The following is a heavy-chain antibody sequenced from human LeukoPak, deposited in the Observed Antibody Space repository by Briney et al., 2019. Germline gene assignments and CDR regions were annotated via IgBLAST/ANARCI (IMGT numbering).Heavy chain of an antibody. Sequence: SETLSLTCIVSGGSMSHFYWSWLRQPAGKGLEWIRRVYTSGTTNYNPSLRSRVTMSTDTSKNQFSLTLSFVTAADTAVYYCARGRRYSSSSFDYWGQGTLVTVSS. V-gene: IGHV4-4*07. J-gene: IGHJ4*02. D-gene: IGHD6-6*01. CDR3: ARGRRYSSSSFDY. CDR1: GGSMSHFY. CDR2: VYTSGTT.